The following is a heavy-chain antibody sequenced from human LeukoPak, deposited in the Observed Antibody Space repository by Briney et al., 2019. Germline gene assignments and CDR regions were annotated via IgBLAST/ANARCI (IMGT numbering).Heavy chain of an antibody. D-gene: IGHD3-22*01. CDR2: ISGSGGST. CDR3: AKDPPTYYYDSSGYYYGAAMDAFDI. CDR1: GFTFSSYA. Sequence: GGSLRLSCAASGFTFSSYAMSWVRQAPGKGLEWVSAISGSGGSTYYADSVKGRFTISRDNSKNTLYLQMNSLRAEDTAVYYCAKDPPTYYYDSSGYYYGAAMDAFDIWGQGTMVTVSS. V-gene: IGHV3-23*01. J-gene: IGHJ3*02.